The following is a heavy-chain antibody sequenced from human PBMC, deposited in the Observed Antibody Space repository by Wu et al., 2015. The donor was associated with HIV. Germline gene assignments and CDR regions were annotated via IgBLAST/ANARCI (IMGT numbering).Heavy chain of an antibody. CDR1: GYTFTDYD. V-gene: IGHV1-8*01. Sequence: QVQLVQSGAEVKKPGASVKVSCKASGYTFTDYDIIWVRQAAGQGLEWMGWMNPKSGNTEYAQKFQGRVTMTRNTAISTAYMEVSGLRSEDTAVYFCAREFHYDTSGYYYRIHNWFDPWGQGTLVTVSP. CDR2: MNPKSGNT. J-gene: IGHJ5*02. D-gene: IGHD3-22*01. CDR3: AREFHYDTSGYYYRIHNWFDP.